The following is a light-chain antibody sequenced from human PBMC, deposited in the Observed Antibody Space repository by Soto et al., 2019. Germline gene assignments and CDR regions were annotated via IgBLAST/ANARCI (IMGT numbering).Light chain of an antibody. J-gene: IGLJ2*01. Sequence: QPVLTQSPSASASLGASVKLTCTLSSSHSNYAIAWHQQQPEKGPRYLMKLNSDGSHSKGDGIPDRFSGSSSGAERYLTISSLQSEDEADYYWQTWGTGLVFGGGTKVTVL. CDR3: QTWGTGLV. V-gene: IGLV4-69*01. CDR1: SSHSNYA. CDR2: LNSDGSH.